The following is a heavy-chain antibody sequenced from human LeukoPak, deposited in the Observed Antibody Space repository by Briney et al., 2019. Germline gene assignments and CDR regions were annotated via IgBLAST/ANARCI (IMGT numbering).Heavy chain of an antibody. CDR2: IYYSGST. V-gene: IGHV4-39*07. J-gene: IGHJ3*02. CDR1: GGSISSSSYY. Sequence: SETLSLTCTVSGGSISSSSYYWGWIRQPPGKGLEWIGSIYYSGSTYYNPSLKSRVTISVDTSKNQFSLKLSSVTAADTAVYYCARDRSGQNGRHDAFDIWGQGTMVTVSS. D-gene: IGHD3-3*01. CDR3: ARDRSGQNGRHDAFDI.